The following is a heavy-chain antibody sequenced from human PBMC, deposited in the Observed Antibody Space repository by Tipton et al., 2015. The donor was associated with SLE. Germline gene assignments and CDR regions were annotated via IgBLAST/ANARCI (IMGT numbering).Heavy chain of an antibody. Sequence: SLRLSCAASGFTFSSYSMNWVRQAPGKGLEWVSFISSSSRTIYYADSVKGRFTISRDNAKNSLYLQMNSLRAEDTAVYYCARDPSTGYFDYWGQGTLVTVSS. D-gene: IGHD2-2*01. J-gene: IGHJ4*02. V-gene: IGHV3-48*01. CDR2: ISSSSRTI. CDR1: GFTFSSYS. CDR3: ARDPSTGYFDY.